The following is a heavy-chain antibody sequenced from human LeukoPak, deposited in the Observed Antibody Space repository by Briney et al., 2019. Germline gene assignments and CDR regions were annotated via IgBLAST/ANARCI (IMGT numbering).Heavy chain of an antibody. CDR3: STGEVPYIAAAGTDYYYYYMDV. CDR2: IKSKTDGGTT. CDR1: GVTFSNAW. D-gene: IGHD6-13*01. Sequence: GGSLRLSCAASGVTFSNAWMNWVRQAPGKGLEWVGRIKSKTDGGTTDCAAPVKGRFTISRDDSKNTLYLQMNSLKTEDTAVYYCSTGEVPYIAAAGTDYYYYYMDVWGKGTTVTVAS. J-gene: IGHJ6*03. V-gene: IGHV3-15*01.